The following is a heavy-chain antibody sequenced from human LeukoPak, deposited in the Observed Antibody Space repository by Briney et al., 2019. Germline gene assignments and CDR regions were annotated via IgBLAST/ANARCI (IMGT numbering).Heavy chain of an antibody. CDR3: ARWATSFDL. CDR2: IKQDGSDK. D-gene: IGHD6-6*01. J-gene: IGHJ4*02. V-gene: IGHV3-7*01. Sequence: GGSLRLSCAASGFTFGNYWMSWVRQAQGKGLEWVANIKQDGSDKYYVDSVTGRFTISRDNAKNSLYLQMNSLRAEDTAVYYCARWATSFDLWGQGTLVTVSS. CDR1: GFTFGNYW.